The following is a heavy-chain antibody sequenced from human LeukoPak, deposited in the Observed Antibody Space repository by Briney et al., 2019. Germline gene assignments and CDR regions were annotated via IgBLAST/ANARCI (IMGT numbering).Heavy chain of an antibody. J-gene: IGHJ4*02. CDR2: INTNTGNP. CDR3: AIWYCSGGRCYSNARTFDY. CDR1: GYTFTSYA. Sequence: ASVKVSCKASGYTFTSYAMNWVREAPGQGLEWMGWINTNTGNPTYAQGLTGRFVFSLDTSVSTAYLQISILKAEDTAIYYCAIWYCSGGRCYSNARTFDYWGQGTRVSVSS. D-gene: IGHD2-15*01. V-gene: IGHV7-4-1*02.